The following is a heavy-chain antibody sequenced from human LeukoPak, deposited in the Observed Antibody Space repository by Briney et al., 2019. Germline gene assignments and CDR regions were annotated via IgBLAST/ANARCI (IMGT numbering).Heavy chain of an antibody. J-gene: IGHJ4*02. CDR2: IIPILGIA. D-gene: IGHD1-26*01. Sequence: ASVKVSCKASGGTFSSYAISWVRQAPGQGLEWMGRIIPILGIANYAQKFQGRVTITAGKSTSTAYMELSSLRAEDTAVYYCAKVGATILPKYYFDYWGQGTLVTVSS. V-gene: IGHV1-69*04. CDR1: GGTFSSYA. CDR3: AKVGATILPKYYFDY.